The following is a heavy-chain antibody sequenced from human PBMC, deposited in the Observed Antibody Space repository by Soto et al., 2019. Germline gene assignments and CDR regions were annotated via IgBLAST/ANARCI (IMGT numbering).Heavy chain of an antibody. V-gene: IGHV2-5*02. CDR2: IYWDDSK. D-gene: IGHD1-26*01. J-gene: IGHJ4*02. CDR1: GFSLSTRDVG. CDR3: AHAYGGRSLY. Sequence: QITLKESGPTLVKPTQTLTLTCTFSGFSLSTRDVGVGWIRQPPGKALVWLAVIYWDDSKTYRPSLESRLTITKDTSKNQVALTMTNMDPVDTATYYCAHAYGGRSLYWGQGTLVTVSS.